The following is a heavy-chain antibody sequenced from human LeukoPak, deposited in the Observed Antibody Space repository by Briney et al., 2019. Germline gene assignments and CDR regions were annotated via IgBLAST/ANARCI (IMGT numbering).Heavy chain of an antibody. J-gene: IGHJ5*02. CDR3: ASNFGSGKTVWFDP. CDR2: IYTSGTI. CDR1: GGSISSYY. V-gene: IGHV4-4*07. D-gene: IGHD3-10*01. Sequence: PSETLSLTCTVSGGSISSYYWSWIRQPAGTALEWIGRIYTSGTITYNPSLKSRVTISADTSKNQFSLKLSSVTAADTAVYYCASNFGSGKTVWFDPWGQGTLVTVSS.